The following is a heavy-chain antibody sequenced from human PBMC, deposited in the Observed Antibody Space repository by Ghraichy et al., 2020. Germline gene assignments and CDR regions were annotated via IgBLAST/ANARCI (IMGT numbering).Heavy chain of an antibody. CDR1: GAAITSNSYY. CDR2: MYHSGNS. D-gene: IGHD3-10*01. Sequence: SQTLSLTCSVSGAAITSNSYYWGWVRQPPGKGLEWIGSMYHSGNSYYNPSLKSRVTMSVDTSKNQFSLKLNSVTAADSAVYYCATWSDYGSTPFENWGQGTLVTVSS. J-gene: IGHJ4*02. V-gene: IGHV4-39*01. CDR3: ATWSDYGSTPFEN.